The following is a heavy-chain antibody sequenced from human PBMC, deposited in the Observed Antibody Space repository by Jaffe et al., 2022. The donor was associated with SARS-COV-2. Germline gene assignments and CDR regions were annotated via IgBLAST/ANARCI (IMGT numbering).Heavy chain of an antibody. CDR3: ARELRWLYCSGGSCQGWFDP. CDR2: MNPNSGNT. J-gene: IGHJ5*02. D-gene: IGHD2-15*01. V-gene: IGHV1-8*01. CDR1: GYTFTSYD. Sequence: QVQLVQSGAEVKKPGASVKVSCKASGYTFTSYDINWVRQATGQGLEWMGWMNPNSGNTGYAQKFQGRVTMTRNTSISTAYMELSSLRSEDTAVYYCARELRWLYCSGGSCQGWFDPWGQGTLVTVSS.